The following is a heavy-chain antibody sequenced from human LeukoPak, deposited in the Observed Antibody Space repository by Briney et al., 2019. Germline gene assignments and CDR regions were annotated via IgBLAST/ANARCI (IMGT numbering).Heavy chain of an antibody. Sequence: ASVKVCCKASGYTFTSYPMHWVRQAPGQRLEWMGWINPGDGNTKYSQKFQGRVTITRDTSASTAYMELSSLRSEDSAVYYCARDLNWYFDYWGQGTLVTVSS. D-gene: IGHD1-1*01. CDR3: ARDLNWYFDY. CDR2: INPGDGNT. CDR1: GYTFTSYP. V-gene: IGHV1-3*01. J-gene: IGHJ4*02.